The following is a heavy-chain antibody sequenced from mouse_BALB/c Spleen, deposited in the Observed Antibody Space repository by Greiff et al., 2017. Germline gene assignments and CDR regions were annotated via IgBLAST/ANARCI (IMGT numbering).Heavy chain of an antibody. CDR3: ARFSSHPLYYYAMDY. J-gene: IGHJ4*01. D-gene: IGHD1-1*01. Sequence: EVQRVESGGGLVQPGGSLRLSCATSGFTFTDYYMSWVRQPPGKALEWLGFIRNKANGYTTEYSASVKGRFTISRDNSQSILYLQMNTLRAEDSATYYCARFSSHPLYYYAMDYWGQGTSVTVSS. CDR1: GFTFTDYY. V-gene: IGHV7-3*02. CDR2: IRNKANGYTT.